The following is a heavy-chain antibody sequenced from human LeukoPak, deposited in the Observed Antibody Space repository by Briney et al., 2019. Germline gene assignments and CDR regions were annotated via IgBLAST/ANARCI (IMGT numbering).Heavy chain of an antibody. CDR3: ARHGRYLDN. V-gene: IGHV4-59*08. D-gene: IGHD2-15*01. CDR2: ISNSGST. J-gene: IGHJ4*02. Sequence: SETLSLTCTVSGGSISSYYWSWIRQPPGKGLEWIGYISNSGSTNYNPSLKSRVTISVDTSKKQFSLKLSSVTAADTAVYYCARHGRYLDNWGQGALVTVSS. CDR1: GGSISSYY.